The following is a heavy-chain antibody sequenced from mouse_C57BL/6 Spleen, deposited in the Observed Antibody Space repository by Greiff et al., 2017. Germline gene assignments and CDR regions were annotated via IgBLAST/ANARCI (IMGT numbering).Heavy chain of an antibody. CDR1: GFTFTSYW. J-gene: IGHJ4*01. CDR3: ASSCDGYAMDY. Sequence: QVQLQQPGAELVKPGASVKMSCTASGFTFTSYWITWVKQRPGPGLEWIGDIYPGSGSTNYNEMFKCKATLTVYTASSTAYMQLSSLTSEASAVYYYASSCDGYAMDYWGQGTSVTVSS. V-gene: IGHV1-55*01. CDR2: IYPGSGST. D-gene: IGHD2-3*01.